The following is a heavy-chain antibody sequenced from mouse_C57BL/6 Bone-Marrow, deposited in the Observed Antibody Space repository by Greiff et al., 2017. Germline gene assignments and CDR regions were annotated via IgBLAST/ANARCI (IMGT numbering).Heavy chain of an antibody. Sequence: QVQLQQSGAELMKPGASVKLSCKATGYTFTGYWIEWVKQRPGHGLEWIGEILPGSGSTNYNEKFKGKATFTADKSSNTAYMQLSSLTTEDSAIYYCARARDGYWRSWAWFAYWGQGTLVTVSA. V-gene: IGHV1-9*01. CDR3: ARARDGYWRSWAWFAY. J-gene: IGHJ3*01. CDR2: ILPGSGST. CDR1: GYTFTGYW. D-gene: IGHD2-3*01.